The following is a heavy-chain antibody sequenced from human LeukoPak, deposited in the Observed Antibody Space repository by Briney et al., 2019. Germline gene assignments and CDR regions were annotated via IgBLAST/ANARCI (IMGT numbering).Heavy chain of an antibody. CDR2: IYHSGGT. D-gene: IGHD1-26*01. J-gene: IGHJ3*02. CDR3: ARDKVGATHAFDI. Sequence: PSETLSLTCAVSGGPISSSNWWSWVRQPPGKGLEWIGEIYHSGGTNYNPSLESRVTISVDKSKNQFSLKLSSATAADTAVYYCARDKVGATHAFDIWGQGTMVTVPS. CDR1: GGPISSSNW. V-gene: IGHV4-4*02.